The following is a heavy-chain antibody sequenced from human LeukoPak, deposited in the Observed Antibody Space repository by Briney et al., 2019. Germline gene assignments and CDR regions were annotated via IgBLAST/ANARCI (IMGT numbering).Heavy chain of an antibody. V-gene: IGHV4-59*01. CDR1: GGSISSYY. CDR2: IYYSGST. Sequence: SETLSLTCTVSGGSISSYYWSWIRQPPGKGLEWIGYIYYSGSTNYNPSLKSRVTISVDTSKNQFSLKLSSVTAADTAVYYCARDRVVVAATPYYYYGMDVWGQGNTVTVSS. J-gene: IGHJ6*02. CDR3: ARDRVVVAATPYYYYGMDV. D-gene: IGHD2-15*01.